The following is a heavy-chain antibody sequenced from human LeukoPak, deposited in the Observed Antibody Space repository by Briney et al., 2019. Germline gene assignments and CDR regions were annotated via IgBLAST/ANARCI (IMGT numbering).Heavy chain of an antibody. J-gene: IGHJ3*02. V-gene: IGHV4-59*01. CDR2: IYYSGST. D-gene: IGHD6-19*01. Sequence: SETLSLTRTVSGGSISSYYWSWIRQPPGKGLEWIGYIYYSGSTNYNPSLKSRVTISVDTSKNQFSLKLSSVTAADTAVYYCARVGSSSGWDDAFDIWGQGTMVTVSS. CDR3: ARVGSSSGWDDAFDI. CDR1: GGSISSYY.